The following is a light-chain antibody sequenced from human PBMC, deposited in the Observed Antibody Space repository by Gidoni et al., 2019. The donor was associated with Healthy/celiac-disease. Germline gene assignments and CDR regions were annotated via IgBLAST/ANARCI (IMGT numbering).Light chain of an antibody. V-gene: IGKV3-11*01. J-gene: IGKJ5*01. Sequence: EIVLTQLPATLSLSPGERATLSCRASQSVSSYLAWYQQKPGQAPRLLIYDASNRATGIPARVSGSGYGTDFTLTISSLEPEDFAVNYCQQRSNRPQITFGQGTRLEIK. CDR2: DAS. CDR1: QSVSSY. CDR3: QQRSNRPQIT.